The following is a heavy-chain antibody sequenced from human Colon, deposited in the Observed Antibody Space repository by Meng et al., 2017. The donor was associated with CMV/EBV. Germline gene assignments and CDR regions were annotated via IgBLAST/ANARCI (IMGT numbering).Heavy chain of an antibody. CDR3: AREFFLDY. D-gene: IGHD3-3*01. CDR1: GFTFSSYW. V-gene: IGHV3-7*01. J-gene: IGHJ4*02. Sequence: GESLKISCAASGFTFSSYWMSWVRQAPGKGLEWVANIKQDGSEKYYVDSVKGRFTISRDISKNTLYLQMNSLTAGDTAVYYCAREFFLDYWGLGTLVTVSS. CDR2: IKQDGSEK.